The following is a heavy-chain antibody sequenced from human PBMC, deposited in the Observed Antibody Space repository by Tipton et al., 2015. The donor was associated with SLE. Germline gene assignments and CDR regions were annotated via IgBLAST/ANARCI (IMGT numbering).Heavy chain of an antibody. J-gene: IGHJ3*02. V-gene: IGHV4-61*09. CDR3: AMATIPGTFDI. CDR2: IDTSGRT. Sequence: TLSLTCSVSGDSMAFGRYFWTWIRQAAGKELEWIGHIDTSGRTEYNPSLKSRVVISVDSSQNQFSLKLSSVTAADTAVYYCAMATIPGTFDIWGQGTMVTVSS. D-gene: IGHD5-24*01. CDR1: GDSMAFGRYF.